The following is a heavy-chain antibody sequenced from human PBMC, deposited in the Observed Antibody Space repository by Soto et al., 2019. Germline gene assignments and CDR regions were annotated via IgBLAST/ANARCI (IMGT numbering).Heavy chain of an antibody. CDR2: IYSGGST. D-gene: IGHD5-18*01. CDR3: ARHGYNYGGGYFDY. CDR1: GFSVSVNY. J-gene: IGHJ4*02. Sequence: EVQLVESGGGLVQPGGSLRLSCAASGFSVSVNYMSWVRQAPGKGLEWVSVIYSGGSTYYADSVKGRFTISRDNSKNTLYLQMNSLRAEDTAVYYCARHGYNYGGGYFDYWGQGTLVTVSS. V-gene: IGHV3-66*04.